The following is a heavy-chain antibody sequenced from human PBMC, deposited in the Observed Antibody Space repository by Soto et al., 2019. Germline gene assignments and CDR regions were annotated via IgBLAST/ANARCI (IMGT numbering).Heavy chain of an antibody. V-gene: IGHV4-38-2*02. CDR1: GVSISSYY. D-gene: IGHD3-22*01. J-gene: IGHJ5*02. Sequence: SETLSVTCSVSGVSISSYYWGWLRQPTGKGLEWIGSIYHGGSTYYNPSLNSRVTLSIDMTNNHVSLILNSVTAADTAVYYCARVGPWVPYYYDSSPYTFENWFDPWGQGTLVTVS. CDR2: IYHGGST. CDR3: ARVGPWVPYYYDSSPYTFENWFDP.